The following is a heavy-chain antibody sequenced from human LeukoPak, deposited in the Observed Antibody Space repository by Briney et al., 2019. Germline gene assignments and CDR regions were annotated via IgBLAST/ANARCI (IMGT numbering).Heavy chain of an antibody. J-gene: IGHJ4*02. D-gene: IGHD6-19*01. CDR2: IYYSGST. CDR3: ASTERSVAVAGTFYFDH. V-gene: IGHV4-59*08. CDR1: GGSISSYY. Sequence: SETLSLTCTISGGSISSYYWSWIRQPPGKGLEWIGYIYYSGSTNYNPSLKSRVTISVDTSKNQFSLKLSSVTAADTAVYYCASTERSVAVAGTFYFDHWGQGTLVTVSS.